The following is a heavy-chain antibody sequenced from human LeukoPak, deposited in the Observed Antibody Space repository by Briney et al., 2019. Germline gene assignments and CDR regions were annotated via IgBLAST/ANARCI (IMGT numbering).Heavy chain of an antibody. CDR2: IYYTGST. J-gene: IGHJ5*02. V-gene: IGHV4-59*12. CDR1: DDSISSYY. CDR3: AREIDSNWFDP. D-gene: IGHD3-3*01. Sequence: PSETLSLTYTVSDDSISSYYWSWIRQPPGKGLEWIGYIYYTGSTNYNPSLKSRVTISVDKSKNQFSLNLSSVTAADTAVYYCAREIDSNWFDPWGQGTLVTVSS.